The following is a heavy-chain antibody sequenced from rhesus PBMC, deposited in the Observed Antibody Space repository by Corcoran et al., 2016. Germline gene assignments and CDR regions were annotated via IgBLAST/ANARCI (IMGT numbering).Heavy chain of an antibody. V-gene: IGHV4-93*02. CDR3: ASTTVATGYFDY. J-gene: IGHJ4*01. CDR1: GGSISSRIC. CDR2: IYGPGGTT. D-gene: IGHD4-29*01. Sequence: QVQLQESGPAVVKPSATLSLTCAVSGGSISSRICWTWIRQSPGKGLEWMGGIYGPGGTTEYNPYLKSRVTISIDTSKNQFSLKLTSVTAADTAVYYCASTTVATGYFDYWGQGVPVTVSS.